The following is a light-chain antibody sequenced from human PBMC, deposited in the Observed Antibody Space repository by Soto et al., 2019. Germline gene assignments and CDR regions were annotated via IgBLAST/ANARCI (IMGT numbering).Light chain of an antibody. V-gene: IGLV2-8*01. CDR1: SSDVGGYNF. Sequence: QSALTQPPSASGFPGQSVTISCTGTSSDVGGYNFVSWYQENQGKSPKLIIHEVNKRPSGVPDRFSGSKSGNTASLTVSGLQAEDEADCSGSSFAGTNNRHVFGTGTKVTVL. CDR2: EVN. CDR3: SSFAGTNNRHV. J-gene: IGLJ1*01.